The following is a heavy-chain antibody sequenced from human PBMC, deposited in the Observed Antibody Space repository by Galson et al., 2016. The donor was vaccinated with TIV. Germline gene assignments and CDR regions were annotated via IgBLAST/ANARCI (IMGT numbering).Heavy chain of an antibody. J-gene: IGHJ4*02. CDR3: AKTQVDIVGAPAATPGYYFDY. CDR2: SSGSGDTI. Sequence: SLRLSCAASGFTFNTNTMSWIRQAPGKGLEWVSTSSGSGDTIYYADSVKGRFTISRDNSKGTLYLQMSSLRVDDTAIYYGAKTQVDIVGAPAATPGYYFDYWGQGTLVTVSS. CDR1: GFTFNTNT. V-gene: IGHV3-23*01. D-gene: IGHD2-2*02.